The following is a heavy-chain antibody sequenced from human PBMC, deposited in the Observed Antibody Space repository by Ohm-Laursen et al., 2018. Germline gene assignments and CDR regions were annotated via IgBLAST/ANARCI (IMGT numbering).Heavy chain of an antibody. V-gene: IGHV3-74*01. J-gene: IGHJ6*02. CDR1: GFTFSNYW. CDR3: ARDIRTMAGRDV. Sequence: GSLRLSCAASGFTFSNYWMHWVRQAPGRGLVWVSRINGDGTITNYADSMKGRFTITRDNAKNTVNLEMSSLRAEDTALYYCARDIRTMAGRDVWGQGTTVTVSS. CDR2: INGDGTIT. D-gene: IGHD4/OR15-4a*01.